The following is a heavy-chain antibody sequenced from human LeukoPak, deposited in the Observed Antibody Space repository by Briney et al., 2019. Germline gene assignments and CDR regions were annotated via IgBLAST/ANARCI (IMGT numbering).Heavy chain of an antibody. Sequence: PGGSLRLSCAASGFTFSSYAMHWVRQAPGKGLEWVAVISNDGSNIQYADSAKGRFTISRDNSKNTVYLQMNSLRSEDTAVYYCAKDPYRVIVATGNYLDPWGQGTLVTVSS. V-gene: IGHV3-30*04. D-gene: IGHD2-21*01. CDR3: AKDPYRVIVATGNYLDP. CDR1: GFTFSSYA. CDR2: ISNDGSNI. J-gene: IGHJ5*02.